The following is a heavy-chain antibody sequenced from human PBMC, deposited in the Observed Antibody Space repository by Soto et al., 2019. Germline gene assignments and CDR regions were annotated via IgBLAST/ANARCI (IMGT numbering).Heavy chain of an antibody. CDR3: ARSYGSSWYMTFDY. Sequence: QVQLQQWGAGLLKPSETLSLTCAVHGESFSGYYWSWIRQPPGKGLEWIGEINHSGSTNYNPSLKSRVTISVDTSKNQFSLKLSSVTAADTAVYYCARSYGSSWYMTFDYWGQGTLVTVSS. J-gene: IGHJ4*02. V-gene: IGHV4-34*01. CDR1: GESFSGYY. D-gene: IGHD6-13*01. CDR2: INHSGST.